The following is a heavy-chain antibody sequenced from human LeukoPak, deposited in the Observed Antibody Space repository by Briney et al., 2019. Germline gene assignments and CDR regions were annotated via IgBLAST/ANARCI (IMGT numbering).Heavy chain of an antibody. J-gene: IGHJ2*01. CDR2: IKQDGSEK. CDR3: AREQWLATPAIYWYFDL. CDR1: GFTFSSYW. D-gene: IGHD6-19*01. V-gene: IGHV3-7*01. Sequence: GGSLRLSCAASGFTFSSYWMSWVRQAPGKGLEWVANIKQDGSEKYYVDSVKGRFTISRDNAKNSLYLQMNSLRAEDTAVYYCAREQWLATPAIYWYFDLWGRGTLVTVSS.